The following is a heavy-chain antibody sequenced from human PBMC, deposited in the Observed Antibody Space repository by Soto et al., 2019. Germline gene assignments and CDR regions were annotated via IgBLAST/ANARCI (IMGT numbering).Heavy chain of an antibody. J-gene: IGHJ3*02. V-gene: IGHV1-2*04. CDR3: ARGGAGGSYAFDI. CDR2: INPNSGGT. CDR1: GYTFTGYY. D-gene: IGHD1-26*01. Sequence: ASVKVSCKASGYTFTGYYMHWVRQAPGQGLEWMGWINPNSGGTNYAQKFQGWVTMTRDTSISTAYMELSRLRSDDTAVYYCARGGAGGSYAFDIWGQGTMVTVSS.